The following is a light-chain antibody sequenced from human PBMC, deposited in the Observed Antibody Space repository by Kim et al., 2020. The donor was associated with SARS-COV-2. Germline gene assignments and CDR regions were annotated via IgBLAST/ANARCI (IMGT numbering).Light chain of an antibody. J-gene: IGLJ3*02. Sequence: GKTVTISCTRSSGKIASSYGQWYEQRPGSSPTTLIYEDNQRTPGVPERFSGSVDSSSNSASLTISGLKTEDEADYFCQSYDDFNRVFGGGTQLTVL. V-gene: IGLV6-57*01. CDR3: QSYDDFNRV. CDR1: SGKIASSY. CDR2: EDN.